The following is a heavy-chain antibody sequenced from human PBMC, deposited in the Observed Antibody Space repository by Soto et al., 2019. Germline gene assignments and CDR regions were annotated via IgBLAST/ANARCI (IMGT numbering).Heavy chain of an antibody. CDR2: IIPIYGTA. CDR1: GGTFSTYA. J-gene: IGHJ4*02. D-gene: IGHD1-26*01. V-gene: IGHV1-69*12. CDR3: AGEDKPDGDAPPGAWGFDH. Sequence: QVQLVQAGAEVKKPGSSVKVSCKASGGTFSTYAISWVRQAPGQGLEWMGGIIPIYGTANYAQKFQGRVTMTADESKRTVYMERSSLRSDDTAVYYCAGEDKPDGDAPPGAWGFDHWGQGTLVTVSS.